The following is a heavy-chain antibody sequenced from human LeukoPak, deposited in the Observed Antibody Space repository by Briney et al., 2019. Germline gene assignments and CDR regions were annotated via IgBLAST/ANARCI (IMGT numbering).Heavy chain of an antibody. CDR1: GFTFRNYA. J-gene: IGHJ4*02. V-gene: IGHV3-23*01. CDR2: ISGRGIST. CDR3: GKDQNVAAAGIPYDY. D-gene: IGHD6-13*01. Sequence: GGSLRLSCAASGFTFRNYATSGVRQAPGKGLEWVSAISGRGISTYYADSVKGRFTISRDNSKNTLYLQMSSLRAEDTAVYYCGKDQNVAAAGIPYDYWGQGTLVTVSS.